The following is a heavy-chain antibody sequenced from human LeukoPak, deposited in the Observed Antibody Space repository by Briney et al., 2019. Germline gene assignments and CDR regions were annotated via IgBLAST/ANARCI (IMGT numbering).Heavy chain of an antibody. CDR3: AKANHYGDYLDY. J-gene: IGHJ4*02. CDR1: GFTFDDYA. V-gene: IGHV3-9*01. D-gene: IGHD4-17*01. Sequence: GRSLRLSCAASGFTFDDYAMYRVRQAPGKGLEWVSGISWNSGSIGYADSVKGRFTISRDNAKDSLYLQMNSLRAEDTALYYCAKANHYGDYLDYWGQGTLVTVSS. CDR2: ISWNSGSI.